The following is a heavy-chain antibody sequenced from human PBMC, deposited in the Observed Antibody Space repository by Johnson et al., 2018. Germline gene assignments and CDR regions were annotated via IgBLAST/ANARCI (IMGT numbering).Heavy chain of an antibody. CDR3: AGGWGGGYGGYYGMDV. Sequence: QVQLVQSGAEVKKPGASVKVSCKESGYTFTSYAISWVRQAPGQGLEWMGGIIPIFGTANYAQKFQGRVKIAADESTGTAYMGLSSLRSEDTAVYYCAGGWGGGYGGYYGMDVWGQGTTVTVPS. V-gene: IGHV1-69*13. D-gene: IGHD5-12*01. J-gene: IGHJ6*02. CDR1: GYTFTSYA. CDR2: IIPIFGTA.